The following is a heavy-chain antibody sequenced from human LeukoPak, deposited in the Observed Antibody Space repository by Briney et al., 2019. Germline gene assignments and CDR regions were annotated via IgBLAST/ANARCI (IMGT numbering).Heavy chain of an antibody. CDR1: GFTFSSYG. D-gene: IGHD1-14*01. Sequence: GGSLGLSCAASGFTFSSYGMHWVRQAPGKGLEXXXXXSYDGSNKYYADSVKGRFTISRDKSKNTLYLQMNSLRAEDTAVYYCAKDEGGIGNRPLYYFDCWGQGTLVTVSS. CDR2: XSYDGSNK. V-gene: IGHV3-30*18. CDR3: AKDEGGIGNRPLYYFDC. J-gene: IGHJ4*02.